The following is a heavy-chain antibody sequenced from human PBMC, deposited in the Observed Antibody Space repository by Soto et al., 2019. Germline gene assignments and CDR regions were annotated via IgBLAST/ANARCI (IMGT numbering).Heavy chain of an antibody. CDR3: AKDQGVTMVRGVIREKGFFDY. CDR1: GFTFSSYA. CDR2: ISGSGGST. Sequence: GGFLRLSCAASGFTFSSYAMSWVRQAPGKGLEWVSAISGSGGSTYYADSVKGRFTISRDNSKNTLYLQMNSLRAEDTAVYYCAKDQGVTMVRGVIREKGFFDYWGQGTLVTVSS. D-gene: IGHD3-10*01. J-gene: IGHJ4*02. V-gene: IGHV3-23*01.